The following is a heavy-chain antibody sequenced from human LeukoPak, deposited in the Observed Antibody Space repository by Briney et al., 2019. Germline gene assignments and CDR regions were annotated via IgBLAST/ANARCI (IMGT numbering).Heavy chain of an antibody. J-gene: IGHJ3*02. CDR2: ISAYNGNT. CDR1: GYTFTSYG. D-gene: IGHD5-18*01. Sequence: ASVKVSCKASGYTFTSYGMSWVRQAPGQGLEWMGWISAYNGNTNYAQRLQGRVTMTTDTSTSTAYMELRSLRSDDTAVYYCASGYSYGIDAFDIWGQGTMVTVSS. V-gene: IGHV1-18*01. CDR3: ASGYSYGIDAFDI.